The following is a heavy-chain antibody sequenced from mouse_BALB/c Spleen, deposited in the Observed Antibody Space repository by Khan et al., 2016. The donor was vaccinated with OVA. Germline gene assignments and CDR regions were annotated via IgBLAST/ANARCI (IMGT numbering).Heavy chain of an antibody. D-gene: IGHD1-2*01. CDR3: ARTARIKY. V-gene: IGHV3-2*02. J-gene: IGHJ2*01. Sequence: EVQLQESGPGLVKPSQSLSLTCTVTGYSITSGYGWNWIRQFPGNKMEWMGYISYSGSTNYNPSLKSRITITRDTSKNQFFLQLNSVTTEDTASYYCARTARIKYWGQGTTLTVSS. CDR2: ISYSGST. CDR1: GYSITSGYG.